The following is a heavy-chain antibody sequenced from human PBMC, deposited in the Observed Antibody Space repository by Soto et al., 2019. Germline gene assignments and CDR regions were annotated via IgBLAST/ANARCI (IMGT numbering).Heavy chain of an antibody. CDR2: ITSSGSEV. V-gene: IGHV3-23*01. J-gene: IGHJ4*02. D-gene: IGHD6-19*01. Sequence: VQLLESGGGLVQPGGYLRLYCAASGFTFSGSAMTWVRQAPGKWLEYVSSITSSGSEVCHAASVKGRFTMSRDSSKNMLYLQMNSLRAEDTAVYYCAKEGYDSGWYWDSWGQGALVTVSS. CDR1: GFTFSGSA. CDR3: AKEGYDSGWYWDS.